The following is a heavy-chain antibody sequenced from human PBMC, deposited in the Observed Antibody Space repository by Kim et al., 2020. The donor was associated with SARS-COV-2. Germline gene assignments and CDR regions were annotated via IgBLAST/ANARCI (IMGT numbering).Heavy chain of an antibody. CDR2: ISSSSSYI. J-gene: IGHJ4*02. CDR1: GFTFSSYS. V-gene: IGHV3-21*01. CDR3: ARDRDVAVAGLIDY. D-gene: IGHD6-19*01. Sequence: GGSLRLSCAASGFTFSSYSMNWVRQAPGKGLEWVSSISSSSSYIYYADSVKGRFTISRDNAKNSLYLQMNSLRAEDTAVYYCARDRDVAVAGLIDYWGQGTLVTVSS.